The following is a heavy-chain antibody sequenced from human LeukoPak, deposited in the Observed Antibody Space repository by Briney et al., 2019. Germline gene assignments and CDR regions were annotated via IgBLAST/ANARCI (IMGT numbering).Heavy chain of an antibody. CDR3: ARAAFIVVVVAASSNYGAFDI. V-gene: IGHV1-69*13. CDR1: GGTFSSYA. Sequence: GASVKVSCKASGGTFSSYAISWVRQAPGQGLEWMGGIIPIFGTANYAQKFQGRVTITADESTSTAYMELSSLRSEDTAVYYCARAAFIVVVVAASSNYGAFDIWGQGTMVTISS. J-gene: IGHJ3*02. D-gene: IGHD2-15*01. CDR2: IIPIFGTA.